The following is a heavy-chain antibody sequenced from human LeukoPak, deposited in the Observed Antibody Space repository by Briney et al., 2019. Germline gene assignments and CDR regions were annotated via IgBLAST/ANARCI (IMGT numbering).Heavy chain of an antibody. CDR2: INPNSGGT. Sequence: ASVKVSCKASGYTFIGYYMHWVRQAPGQGLEWMGWINPNSGGTNYAQKFQGRVTMTRDTSISTAYMELSRLRSDDTAVYYCARAPYDSSGYYYEADYWGQGTLVTVSS. CDR1: GYTFIGYY. V-gene: IGHV1-2*02. D-gene: IGHD3-22*01. CDR3: ARAPYDSSGYYYEADY. J-gene: IGHJ4*02.